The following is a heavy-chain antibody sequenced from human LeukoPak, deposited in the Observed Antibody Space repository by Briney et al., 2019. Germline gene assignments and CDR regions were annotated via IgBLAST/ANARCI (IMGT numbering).Heavy chain of an antibody. CDR3: AKTRASWPLEGWFDS. D-gene: IGHD1-7*01. J-gene: IGHJ5*01. CDR1: GYTFTGYY. CDR2: INPNSGGT. Sequence: GPTVKVSCKASGYTFTGYYMHWVRQAPGQGLEWMGWINPNSGGTNYAQKFQGRVTMTRDTSISTAYMEMSRLKSDDTAVYYCAKTRASWPLEGWFDSWGQGTLVIVSS. V-gene: IGHV1-2*02.